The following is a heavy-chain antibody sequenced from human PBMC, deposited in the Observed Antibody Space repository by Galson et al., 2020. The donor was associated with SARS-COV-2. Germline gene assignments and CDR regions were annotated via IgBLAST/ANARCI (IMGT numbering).Heavy chain of an antibody. J-gene: IGHJ6*02. CDR2: IYYSGST. Sequence: ASETLSLTCTVSGGSIGNYYWSWIRQPPGEGLPWIGYIYYSGSTNYNPSFKSRVSLSVDTSKKFFSLKLSSVTAADTAVYYCARMLGFGWGKIGQIYGMDVWGQGTTVTVSS. CDR3: ARMLGFGWGKIGQIYGMDV. D-gene: IGHD3-10*01. V-gene: IGHV4-59*01. CDR1: GGSIGNYY.